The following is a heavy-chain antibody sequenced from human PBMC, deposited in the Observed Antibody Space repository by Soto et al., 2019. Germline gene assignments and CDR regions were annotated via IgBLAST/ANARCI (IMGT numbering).Heavy chain of an antibody. CDR1: GGSISRGGYY. J-gene: IGHJ4*02. D-gene: IGHD3-22*01. Sequence: PSETLSLTCTVSGGSISRGGYYWSWIRQRPGKGLEWIGHVYYSGTTYSNPSLRSRIAMSVDTSENPFSLKLSSMTAAETAIYFCARIDDSSGNTPFDFWGQGILVTVSA. CDR2: VYYSGTT. V-gene: IGHV4-31*03. CDR3: ARIDDSSGNTPFDF.